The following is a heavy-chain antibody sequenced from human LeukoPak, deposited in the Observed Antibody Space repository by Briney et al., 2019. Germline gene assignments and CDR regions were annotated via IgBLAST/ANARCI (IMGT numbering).Heavy chain of an antibody. D-gene: IGHD3-10*01. CDR1: RGPFSRYA. V-gene: IGHV1-69*01. CDR2: INPIFGTA. J-gene: IGHJ4*02. Sequence: SVGASGKAFRGPFSRYAISWVRQAAGLGLEWMGGINPIFGTANYAQKFHGSVTITADESKSTAYMELSSLRSDDTAVYYCASTHRAYYGSGSSSYWGQGTLVTVSS. CDR3: ASTHRAYYGSGSSSY.